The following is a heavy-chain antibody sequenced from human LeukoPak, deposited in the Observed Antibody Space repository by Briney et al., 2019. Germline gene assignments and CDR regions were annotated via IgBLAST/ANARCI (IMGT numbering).Heavy chain of an antibody. V-gene: IGHV4-38-2*01. CDR2: IYYSWGM. CDR1: GSTITSDYF. Sequence: SETLSLTCAVSGSTITSDYFWGWIRPPPGKGLEWIATIYYSWGMYFNPSLKSRVTISLDASKNQFSLKMTSLTAADTAIYYCARNVTAGFFGYWGQGILVTVSS. J-gene: IGHJ4*02. CDR3: ARNVTAGFFGY. D-gene: IGHD1-1*01.